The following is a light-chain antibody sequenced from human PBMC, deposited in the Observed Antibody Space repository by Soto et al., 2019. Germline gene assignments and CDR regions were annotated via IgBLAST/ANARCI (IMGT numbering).Light chain of an antibody. CDR2: EAS. Sequence: GDRVTITCRASQSIRDSLAWYQQKPGKAPKLLIYEASNLKSVVPSRFSGSGSGTEYTLTISSLQPDDFASYYCQQYNGYWTFGQGTKVEIK. J-gene: IGKJ1*01. CDR1: QSIRDS. CDR3: QQYNGYWT. V-gene: IGKV1-5*03.